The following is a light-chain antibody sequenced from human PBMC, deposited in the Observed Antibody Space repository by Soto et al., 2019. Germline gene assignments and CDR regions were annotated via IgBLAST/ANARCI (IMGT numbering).Light chain of an antibody. CDR2: AAS. CDR1: RSFSSSY. CDR3: QQYGSSPPYT. Sequence: EIALTQSPDTLSLSPGERATLSCRASRSFSSSYLAWYQQTPGQAPRLLIYAASSRATGSPDRFSGSGSGTDFTLTISSLEPEDSAVYYCQQYGSSPPYTFGQGTKLEIK. J-gene: IGKJ2*01. V-gene: IGKV3-20*01.